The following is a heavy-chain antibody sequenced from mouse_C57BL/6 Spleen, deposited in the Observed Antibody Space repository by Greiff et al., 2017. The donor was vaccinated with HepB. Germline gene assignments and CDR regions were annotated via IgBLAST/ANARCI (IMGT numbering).Heavy chain of an antibody. V-gene: IGHV1-18*01. CDR3: ARGDYYGSSYAMDY. Sequence: EVQLQQSGPELVKPGASVKIPCKASGYTFTDYNMDWVKQSHGKSLEWIGDINPNNGGTIYNQKFKGKATLTVDKSSSTAYMELRSLTSEDTAVYYCARGDYYGSSYAMDYWGQGTSVTVPS. CDR2: INPNNGGT. D-gene: IGHD1-1*01. CDR1: GYTFTDYN. J-gene: IGHJ4*01.